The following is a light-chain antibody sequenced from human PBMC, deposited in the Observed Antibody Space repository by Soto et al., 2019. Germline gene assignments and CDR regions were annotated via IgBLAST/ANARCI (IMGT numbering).Light chain of an antibody. V-gene: IGKV3-15*01. CDR2: SAS. Sequence: EIVMTQSPAILSVSPGERATLSCRASQSVFSNLAWYQQKPGQAPRLLIYSASARVTGIPARFSASGSVTEFTLTISSLQYEDFAIYYCQQYNNWPPLTFGGGTKVEIK. CDR1: QSVFSN. CDR3: QQYNNWPPLT. J-gene: IGKJ4*01.